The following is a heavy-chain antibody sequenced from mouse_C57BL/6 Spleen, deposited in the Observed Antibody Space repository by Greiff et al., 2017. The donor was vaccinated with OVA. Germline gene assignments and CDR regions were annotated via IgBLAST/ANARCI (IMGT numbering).Heavy chain of an antibody. CDR2: INPNNGGT. CDR1: GYTFTDYY. D-gene: IGHD2-4*01. J-gene: IGHJ3*01. V-gene: IGHV1-26*01. Sequence: EVKLQESGPELVKPGASVKISCKASGYTFTDYYMNWVKQSHGKSLEWIGDINPNNGGTSYNQKFKGKATLTVDKSSSTAYMELRSLTSEDSAVYYCANYDLAYWGQGTLVTVSA. CDR3: ANYDLAY.